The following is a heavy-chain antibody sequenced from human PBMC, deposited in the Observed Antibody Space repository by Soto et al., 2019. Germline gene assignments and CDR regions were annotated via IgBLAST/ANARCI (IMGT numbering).Heavy chain of an antibody. V-gene: IGHV3-23*01. CDR2: ITSRGDHT. CDR3: AKVLDHSPSNYWGG. J-gene: IGHJ4*02. CDR1: GFTFTTFA. D-gene: IGHD3-16*01. Sequence: EVQLLESGGGLVQPGGSLRLSCAASGFTFTTFAMSWVRQAPGKGLEWVSVITSRGDHTSYADSVKGRFTISRDNSKDTLDLQVASLSAEDTAVYYCAKVLDHSPSNYWGGWGQGTLVTVSS.